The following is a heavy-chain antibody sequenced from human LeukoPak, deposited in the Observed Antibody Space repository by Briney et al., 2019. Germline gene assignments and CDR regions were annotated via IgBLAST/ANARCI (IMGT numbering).Heavy chain of an antibody. J-gene: IGHJ4*02. CDR3: ARDGGIYFPFDF. CDR1: GFTFSNYW. Sequence: GGSLRLSCAASGFTFSNYWMHWVRQAPGKGLVWVSRISSDGSSTSYADSVKGRFTISRDNAKNSLFLHMSSLRAEDTAFYYCARDGGIYFPFDFWGQGTLVTVSS. D-gene: IGHD5-12*01. V-gene: IGHV3-74*01. CDR2: ISSDGSST.